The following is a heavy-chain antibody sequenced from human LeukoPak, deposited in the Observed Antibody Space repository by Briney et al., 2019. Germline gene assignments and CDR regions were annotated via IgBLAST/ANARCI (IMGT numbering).Heavy chain of an antibody. CDR2: IWYDGSNK. CDR1: GFTFSSYG. D-gene: IGHD3-9*01. Sequence: GGSLRLSCAASGFTFSSYGMHWVRQAPGKGLEWVAVIWYDGSNKYYADSVKGRFTISRDNSKNTLYLQMNSLRAEDTAVYYCARGDQYYDILTPPFDYWGREPWSPSPQ. J-gene: IGHJ4*02. V-gene: IGHV3-33*01. CDR3: ARGDQYYDILTPPFDY.